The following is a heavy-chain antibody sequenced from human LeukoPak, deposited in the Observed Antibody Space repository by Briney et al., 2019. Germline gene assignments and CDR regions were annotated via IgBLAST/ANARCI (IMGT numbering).Heavy chain of an antibody. CDR2: IKQDGSEK. CDR3: ASDVY. J-gene: IGHJ4*02. Sequence: GGSLRLSCSASEFTFSNYWMSWVRQAPGKGLEWVAYIKQDGSEKYYVDSVKGRFIISRDNTKNSLYLQMNSLRAEDTAVYYCASDVYWGQGPLVTVSS. CDR1: EFTFSNYW. V-gene: IGHV3-7*01.